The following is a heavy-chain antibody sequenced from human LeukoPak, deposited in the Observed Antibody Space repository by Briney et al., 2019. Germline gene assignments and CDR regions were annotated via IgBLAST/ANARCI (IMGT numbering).Heavy chain of an antibody. J-gene: IGHJ4*02. V-gene: IGHV3-53*01. D-gene: IGHD4-17*01. Sequence: GGSLRLSCAASGFTVSSNYMSWVRQAPGKGLEWVSVIYSSGMTYYADSVKGRFTISRDNSKDTLYLHMNSLRAEDTAVYYCARDLYGVSHDYWGQGTLVTVSS. CDR1: GFTVSSNY. CDR2: IYSSGMT. CDR3: ARDLYGVSHDY.